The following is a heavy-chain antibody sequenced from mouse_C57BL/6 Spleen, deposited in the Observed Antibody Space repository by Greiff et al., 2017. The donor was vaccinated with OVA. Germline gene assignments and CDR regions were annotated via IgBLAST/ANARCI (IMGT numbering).Heavy chain of an antibody. D-gene: IGHD2-2*01. Sequence: QVQLQQSGPELVKPGASVKISCKASGYAFSSSWMNWVKQRPGKGLEWIGRIYPGDGDTNYNGKFKGKATLTADKSSSTAYMQLSSLTSEDSAVYCCARRGVYGYDEGGDYWGQGTTLTVSS. CDR1: GYAFSSSW. J-gene: IGHJ2*01. CDR2: IYPGDGDT. V-gene: IGHV1-82*01. CDR3: ARRGVYGYDEGGDY.